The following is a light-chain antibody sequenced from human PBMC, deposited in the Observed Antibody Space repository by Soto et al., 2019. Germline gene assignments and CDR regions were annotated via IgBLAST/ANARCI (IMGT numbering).Light chain of an antibody. Sequence: ETVLTQSPGTLSLSPGERATLSCRASQSVSSSYLAWYQQKPGQAPRLLIYDASSRATGIPDRFSGSGSGTNFPLTINRVEPEDFAVYYCQQYVRSPPSWTFGQGTKVEIK. J-gene: IGKJ1*01. CDR1: QSVSSSY. CDR2: DAS. V-gene: IGKV3-20*01. CDR3: QQYVRSPPSWT.